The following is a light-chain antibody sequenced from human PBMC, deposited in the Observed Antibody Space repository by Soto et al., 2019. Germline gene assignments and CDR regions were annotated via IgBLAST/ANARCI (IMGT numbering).Light chain of an antibody. CDR3: QQYNSSPT. V-gene: IGKV1-5*03. Sequence: DIQMTQSPSTLSASVGDRVTITCRASQSISSWLAWYQQKPGKAPKLLIYKASSLESGVPSRFSGSGSGTXXXXXXXSLQPDDFATYYCQQYNSSPTFGQGTKVEIK. J-gene: IGKJ1*01. CDR2: KAS. CDR1: QSISSW.